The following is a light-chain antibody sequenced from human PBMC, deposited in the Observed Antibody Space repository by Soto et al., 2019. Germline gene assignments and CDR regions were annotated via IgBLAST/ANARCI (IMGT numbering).Light chain of an antibody. CDR2: DAS. V-gene: IGKV3-11*01. CDR3: QQRSNLFT. Sequence: EIVLTQSPATLSLSPGERATLSCRASQSLSNFLAWYQQKPGQAPRLLIYDASNRATGIPVRFSGSGSGTDFTRTISSREPEDFAGYYGQQRSNLFTFGPGTTVEIK. CDR1: QSLSNF. J-gene: IGKJ3*01.